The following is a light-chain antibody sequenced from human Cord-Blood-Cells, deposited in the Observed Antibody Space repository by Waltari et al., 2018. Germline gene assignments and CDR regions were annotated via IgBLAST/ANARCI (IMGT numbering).Light chain of an antibody. CDR1: QSVNSS. J-gene: IGKJ1*01. Sequence: DIVLTQSPATLSVSPGDRATLSCRASQSVNSSLAWYQQKPGQGPRLLIYGASTRATGIPARFSGSGSGAEFTLTISSLQSEDFAVYYCQQYNNWPRTFGQGTKVEIK. CDR2: GAS. CDR3: QQYNNWPRT. V-gene: IGKV3-15*01.